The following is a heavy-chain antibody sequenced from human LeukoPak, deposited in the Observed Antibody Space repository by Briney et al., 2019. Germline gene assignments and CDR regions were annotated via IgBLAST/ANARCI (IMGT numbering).Heavy chain of an antibody. J-gene: IGHJ4*02. D-gene: IGHD3-16*02. Sequence: GASVKVSCKVSGYTLTELSMHWVRQAPGKGLEWMGGFDPEDGETIYAQKFQGRVTMTEDTSTDTAYMELSSLRSEDTAVYYCATPYYDYVWGSYRYYYFDYWGQGTLVTVSS. CDR3: ATPYYDYVWGSYRYYYFDY. V-gene: IGHV1-24*01. CDR2: FDPEDGET. CDR1: GYTLTELS.